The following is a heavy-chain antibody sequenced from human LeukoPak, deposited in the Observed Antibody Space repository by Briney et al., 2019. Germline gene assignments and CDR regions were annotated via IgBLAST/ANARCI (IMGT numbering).Heavy chain of an antibody. V-gene: IGHV1-69*05. Sequence: GAPVKVSCKASGGTFNNYAMSWVRQAPGQGLEWLGGIIPIFGREDYAQKFQGRVTITRDESTRTVYLELTSLTSDDTAVYYCARDVHGDYGSGWFDPWGQGTLVSVSS. CDR3: ARDVHGDYGSGWFDP. CDR1: GGTFNNYA. J-gene: IGHJ5*02. D-gene: IGHD4-17*01. CDR2: IIPIFGRE.